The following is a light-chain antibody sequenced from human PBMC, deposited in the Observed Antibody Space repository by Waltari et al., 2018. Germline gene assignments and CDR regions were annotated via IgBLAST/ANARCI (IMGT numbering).Light chain of an antibody. CDR1: QSVSRW. Sequence: DIQMTQSPSTLSASVGDRVTITCRASQSVSRWLAGYQQKPGKAPKLLIYDASSLESGVPSRFRGSGSATEFTLTISSLQPDDFATYYCQQYDNYSPTTFGQGTKVEIK. CDR3: QQYDNYSPTT. CDR2: DAS. J-gene: IGKJ1*01. V-gene: IGKV1-5*01.